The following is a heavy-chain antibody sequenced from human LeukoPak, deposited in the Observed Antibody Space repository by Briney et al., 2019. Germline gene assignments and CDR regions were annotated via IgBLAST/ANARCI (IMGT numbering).Heavy chain of an antibody. CDR3: AKAGPLDRGGYNIDY. CDR2: ISYDGSNK. CDR1: GFTFSSYG. J-gene: IGHJ4*02. V-gene: IGHV3-30*18. Sequence: GRSLRLSCAASGFTFSSYGMHWVRQAPGKGLEWVAVISYDGSNKYYADSVKGRFTISRDNSKNTLYLQMNSLRAEDTAVYYCAKAGPLDRGGYNIDYWGQGTLVTVSS. D-gene: IGHD5-24*01.